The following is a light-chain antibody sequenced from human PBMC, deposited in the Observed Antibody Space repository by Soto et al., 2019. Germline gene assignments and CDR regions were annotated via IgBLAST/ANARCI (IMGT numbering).Light chain of an antibody. V-gene: IGLV2-14*03. Sequence: QSALTQPASVSASPGQSITISCTGTSSDIGAYNSVSWYQQHPGEAPQLIIYDVSYRPSGISSRFSGSKSGNTASLTVSGLQADDDADYYCASYTIGRIRVFGGGTKLTVL. CDR2: DVS. J-gene: IGLJ2*01. CDR1: SSDIGAYNS. CDR3: ASYTIGRIRV.